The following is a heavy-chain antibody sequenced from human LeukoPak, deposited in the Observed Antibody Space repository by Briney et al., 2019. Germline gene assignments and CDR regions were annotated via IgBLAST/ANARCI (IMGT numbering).Heavy chain of an antibody. J-gene: IGHJ4*02. CDR3: ARGGRGGSYYYSY. V-gene: IGHV4-39*02. CDR2: ICFSRTT. Sequence: SETLSLTCTVSGVSISSSDSYWAWVRQPPGKGLEWIGSICFSRTTYYNPSLKSRVTMSIDTSKNHFSLKLSSVTAADTAVYYCARGGRGGSYYYSYWGQGTLVTVSS. D-gene: IGHD1-26*01. CDR1: GVSISSSDSY.